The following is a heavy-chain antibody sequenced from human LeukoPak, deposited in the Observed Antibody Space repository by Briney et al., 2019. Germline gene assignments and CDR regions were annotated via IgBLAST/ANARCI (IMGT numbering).Heavy chain of an antibody. CDR1: GFTFSNFA. J-gene: IGHJ4*02. V-gene: IGHV3-30-3*02. Sequence: GGSLRLSCAASGFTFSNFAMHWVRQAPGKGLEWVAVISHDGDNEYYADSVKGQFTISRDNSKDRLYLQMNSLRAEDTAVYYCAKQLGYCSDGSCYFPYWGQGTLVTVSS. CDR2: ISHDGDNE. D-gene: IGHD2-15*01. CDR3: AKQLGYCSDGSCYFPY.